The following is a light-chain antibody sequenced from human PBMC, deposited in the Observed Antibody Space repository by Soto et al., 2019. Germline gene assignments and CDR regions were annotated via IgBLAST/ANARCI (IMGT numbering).Light chain of an antibody. CDR2: DVS. V-gene: IGLV2-14*01. J-gene: IGLJ1*01. CDR3: SSYTSSSIL. CDR1: SSDVGGYNY. Sequence: ALTQPASVSGSPVQSITISCTGTSSDVGGYNYVSWYQQHPGKAPKLMIYDVSNRPSGVSNRFSGSKSDNTASLTISGLQAEDEADYYCSSYTSSSILFGTGTKVTVL.